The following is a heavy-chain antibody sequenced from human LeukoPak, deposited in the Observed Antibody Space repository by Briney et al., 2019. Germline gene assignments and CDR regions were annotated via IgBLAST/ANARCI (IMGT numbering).Heavy chain of an antibody. D-gene: IGHD5-18*01. CDR3: AGGGYSYVWDY. V-gene: IGHV3-53*04. CDR2: IFSDGST. J-gene: IGHJ4*02. CDR1: GFTFSSYA. Sequence: GGSLRLSCAASGFTFSSYAMSWVRQAPGKGLEWVSVIFSDGSTFYADSVKGRFTISGHNSENTLYLQLNSLRLGDTAVYYCAGGGYSYVWDYWGQGTHVTVSS.